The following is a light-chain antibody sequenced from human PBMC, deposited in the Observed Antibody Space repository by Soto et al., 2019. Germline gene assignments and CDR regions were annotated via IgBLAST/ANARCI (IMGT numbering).Light chain of an antibody. CDR2: EVN. Sequence: QSALTQPASVSGSAGQSVTISCTGPRSDIGDSNFISWYQHSPGKAPRLLIYEVNNRPSGVSRRFSGSKAGNTASLTISGLLDDDEADYFCASFRSGTILVFGSGTKLTDL. CDR3: ASFRSGTILV. J-gene: IGLJ1*01. V-gene: IGLV2-14*01. CDR1: RSDIGDSNF.